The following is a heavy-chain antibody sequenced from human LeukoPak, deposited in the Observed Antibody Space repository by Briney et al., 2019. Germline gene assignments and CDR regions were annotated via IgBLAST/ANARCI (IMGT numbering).Heavy chain of an antibody. CDR2: IKQDGSEK. D-gene: IGHD1-26*01. CDR1: GFTFSNYW. Sequence: GGSLRLSCAASGFTFSNYWMSWVRQTPEKGLEWVANIKQDGSEKYYVDSVKGRFTISRDNAKNPLYLQMNSLRAEDTAIYYCARDKEVGATHFDYWGQGTLVTVSS. CDR3: ARDKEVGATHFDY. V-gene: IGHV3-7*03. J-gene: IGHJ4*02.